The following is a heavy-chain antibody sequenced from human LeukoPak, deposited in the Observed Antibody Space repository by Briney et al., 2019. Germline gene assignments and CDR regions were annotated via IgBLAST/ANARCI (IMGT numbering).Heavy chain of an antibody. CDR3: ASRKSSGLDY. D-gene: IGHD6-19*01. V-gene: IGHV3-48*03. Sequence: PGGSLRLSCAVSGFTFSSYEMNWVRQAPGKGLEWVSYISSSGSTIYYADSVKGRFTISRDNAKNTLYLQMNSLRAEDTAVYYCASRKSSGLDYWGQGTLVTVSS. CDR1: GFTFSSYE. CDR2: ISSSGSTI. J-gene: IGHJ4*02.